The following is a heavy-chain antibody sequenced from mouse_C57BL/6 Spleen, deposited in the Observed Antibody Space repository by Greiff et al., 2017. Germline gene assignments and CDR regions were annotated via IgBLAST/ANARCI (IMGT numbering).Heavy chain of an antibody. CDR2: IYPGSGNT. J-gene: IGHJ1*03. Sequence: VQLQQSGPELVKPGASVKISCKASGYSFTSYYIHWVKQRPGQGLEWIGWIYPGSGNTKYNEKFKGKATLTADTSSSTAYMQLSSLTSEDSAVYYCARENYSNGGYFDVWGTGTTVTVSS. V-gene: IGHV1-66*01. D-gene: IGHD2-5*01. CDR1: GYSFTSYY. CDR3: ARENYSNGGYFDV.